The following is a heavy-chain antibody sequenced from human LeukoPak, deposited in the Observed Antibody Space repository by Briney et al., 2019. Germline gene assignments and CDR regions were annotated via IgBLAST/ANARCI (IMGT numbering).Heavy chain of an antibody. CDR1: GFIFSSYW. J-gene: IGHJ4*02. CDR3: ARRAMDRRYQLLPAYYFDY. V-gene: IGHV3-7*01. Sequence: GGSLRLSCAASGFIFSSYWMSWVRQAPGKGLEWWANIKQDGSEKYYVDSVKGRFTISRDNAKNSLYLQMNSLRAEDTAVYYCARRAMDRRYQLLPAYYFDYWGQGTLVTVSS. D-gene: IGHD2-2*01. CDR2: IKQDGSEK.